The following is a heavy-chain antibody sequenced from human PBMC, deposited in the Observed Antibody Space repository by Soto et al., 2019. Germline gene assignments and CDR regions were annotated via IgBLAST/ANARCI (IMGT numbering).Heavy chain of an antibody. V-gene: IGHV3-74*03. CDR2: VNNAGSNI. J-gene: IGHJ4*02. Sequence: EVQLVESGGGLVQPGGSLRLSCAASGFTFRDYWMHWIRQAPGKGLEWLSRVNNAGSNIMYAGAVKGRFTSSRDNAKNTLYLQMNSLTAEDTAVYYCVRGSTGPESWGQGTLVTVSS. CDR3: VRGSTGPES. CDR1: GFTFRDYW.